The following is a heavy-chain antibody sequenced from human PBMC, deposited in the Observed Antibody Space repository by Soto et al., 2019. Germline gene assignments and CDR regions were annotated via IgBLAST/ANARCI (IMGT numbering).Heavy chain of an antibody. D-gene: IGHD5-12*01. CDR1: GFTFSSYG. CDR2: ISYDGSNK. CDR3: ARSGGGYFKVAYWYFDL. J-gene: IGHJ2*01. V-gene: IGHV3-30*03. Sequence: QVQLVESGGGVVQPGRSLRLSCAASGFTFSSYGMHWVRQAPGKGLEWVAVISYDGSNKYYADSVKGRFTISRDNSKNTLYLQMNSLRAEDTAVYYCARSGGGYFKVAYWYFDLWGRGTLVTVSS.